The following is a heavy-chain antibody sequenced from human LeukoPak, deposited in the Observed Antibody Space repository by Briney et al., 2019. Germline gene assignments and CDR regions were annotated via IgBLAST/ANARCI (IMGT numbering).Heavy chain of an antibody. D-gene: IGHD3-9*01. V-gene: IGHV1-69*13. Sequence: SVKVSCRASGGTFSSYAISWVRQAPGQGLEWMGGIIPIFGTANYAQKFQGRVTITADESTSTAYMELSSLRSEDTAVYYCAVDIRYFDWLLGFDPWGQGTLVTVSS. J-gene: IGHJ5*02. CDR3: AVDIRYFDWLLGFDP. CDR1: GGTFSSYA. CDR2: IIPIFGTA.